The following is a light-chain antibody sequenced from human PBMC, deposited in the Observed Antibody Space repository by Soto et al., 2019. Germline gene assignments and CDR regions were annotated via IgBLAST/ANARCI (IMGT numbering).Light chain of an antibody. Sequence: EIVVTQSPATLSVSPWEGATFSCMAGGSVSSHLALYQHKPGQAPRLLFDDASTMATGIPARFSGSGSGTEFTLTTSSLQSEDFAPYYCQHSYSTPLTFGGGTKVDIK. CDR1: GSVSSH. V-gene: IGKV3-15*01. J-gene: IGKJ4*01. CDR2: DAS. CDR3: QHSYSTPLT.